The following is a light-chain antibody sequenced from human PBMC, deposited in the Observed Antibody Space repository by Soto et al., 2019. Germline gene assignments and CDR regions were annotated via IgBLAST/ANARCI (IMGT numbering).Light chain of an antibody. CDR3: QQRSSWPRT. CDR2: DAS. CDR1: QSVNSY. J-gene: IGKJ2*02. Sequence: DIVMTQSPATLSLSPGERATLSCRASQSVNSYLAWYQQKPGQAPRLLIYDASNRATGIPARFSASGSGTDFTLTISSLEPEDFAVYYCQQRSSWPRTFGQGTKVDIK. V-gene: IGKV3-11*01.